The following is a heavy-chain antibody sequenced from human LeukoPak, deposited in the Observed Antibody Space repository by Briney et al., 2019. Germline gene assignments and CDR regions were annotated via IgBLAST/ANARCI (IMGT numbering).Heavy chain of an antibody. CDR3: AKDQVNYDFWGGYYGNPNAFDI. J-gene: IGHJ3*02. V-gene: IGHV3-23*01. CDR1: GFTFSSYA. CDR2: ISGSGGST. Sequence: GGSLRLSCAASGFTFSSYAMSWVRQAPGKGLEWVSAISGSGGSTYYADSVKGRFTISRDNSKNTLYLQMNSLRAEDTAVYYCAKDQVNYDFWGGYYGNPNAFDIWGQGTMVTVSS. D-gene: IGHD3-3*01.